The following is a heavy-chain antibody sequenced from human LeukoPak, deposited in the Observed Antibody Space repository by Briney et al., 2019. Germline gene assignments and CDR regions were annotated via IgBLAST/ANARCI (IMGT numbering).Heavy chain of an antibody. CDR1: GFTFDDYG. V-gene: IGHV3-20*04. Sequence: GGSLRLSCAASGFTFDDYGMSWVRQAPGKGLEWVSGISWNGGNTGYADSVRGRFTISRDNAKNSLYLQMNSLRAEDTAVYYCAREYSGSGSWLFGRGYYYMDVWGKGTTVTVSS. J-gene: IGHJ6*03. CDR2: ISWNGGNT. CDR3: AREYSGSGSWLFGRGYYYMDV. D-gene: IGHD3-10*01.